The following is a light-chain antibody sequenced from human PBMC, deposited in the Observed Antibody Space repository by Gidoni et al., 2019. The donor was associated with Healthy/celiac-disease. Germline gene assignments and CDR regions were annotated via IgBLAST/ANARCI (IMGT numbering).Light chain of an antibody. Sequence: EIVMTQSPATLSVSPGERATLSCRASQSVSSNLAWYQQKPGQAPRLLIYGASTRATGIPARFSGSGSGTEFTLTISSLQSEDCAVYDCQQYNNWPPVTFGPGTKVDIK. CDR1: QSVSSN. CDR2: GAS. V-gene: IGKV3-15*01. J-gene: IGKJ3*01. CDR3: QQYNNWPPVT.